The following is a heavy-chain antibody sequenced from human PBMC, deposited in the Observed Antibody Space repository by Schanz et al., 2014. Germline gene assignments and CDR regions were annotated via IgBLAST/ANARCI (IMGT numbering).Heavy chain of an antibody. D-gene: IGHD5-12*01. CDR1: GFSVSTNY. CDR2: IYINSGST. V-gene: IGHV3-53*01. CDR3: ARDEGRDGYNLAFDV. J-gene: IGHJ3*01. Sequence: EVQLVESGGGLIQPGGSLRLSCAVSGFSVSTNYMSWVRQAPGKGLEWVSSIYINSGSTNYADSVKGRFIISRDSSKNTLFLQMNSLRAEDTAVYFCARDEGRDGYNLAFDVWGQGTLVTGSS.